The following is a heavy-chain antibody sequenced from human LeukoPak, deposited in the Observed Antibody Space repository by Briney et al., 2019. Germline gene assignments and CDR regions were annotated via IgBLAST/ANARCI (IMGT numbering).Heavy chain of an antibody. CDR2: ISNNGRNK. J-gene: IGHJ4*02. Sequence: GRSLRLSCAASGFTFSSCAIHWVRQAPGKGLEWVAFISNNGRNKDYADSVKGRFTISRDNSKNTLYLQVNSLRPEDTAVYYCTRDLSGHYSIDYWGQGTLVTVSS. D-gene: IGHD3-22*01. V-gene: IGHV3-30*04. CDR3: TRDLSGHYSIDY. CDR1: GFTFSSCA.